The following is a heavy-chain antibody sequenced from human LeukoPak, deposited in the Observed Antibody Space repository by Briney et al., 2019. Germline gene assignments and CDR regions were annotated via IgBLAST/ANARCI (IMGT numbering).Heavy chain of an antibody. D-gene: IGHD3-22*01. CDR1: GGSISSYY. V-gene: IGHV4-59*01. CDR2: IYYSGST. J-gene: IGHJ4*02. Sequence: SETLSLTCTVSGGSISSYYWSWIRQPPGKGLEWIGYIYYSGSTNYNPSLKSRVTISVDTSKNQFSLKLSSVTAADTAVYYCASKNHDSSSLDYWGQGTLVTVSS. CDR3: ASKNHDSSSLDY.